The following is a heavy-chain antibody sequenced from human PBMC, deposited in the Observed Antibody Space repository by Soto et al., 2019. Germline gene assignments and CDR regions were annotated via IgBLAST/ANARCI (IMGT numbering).Heavy chain of an antibody. Sequence: SETLSLTCTVSGGSISSSSYYGGWIRQPPGKGLEWIGSIYYSGSTYYNPSLKSRVTISVDTSKNQFSLKLSSVTAADTAVYYCARHPGYCSGGSCRVDYWGQGTLVTVS. D-gene: IGHD2-15*01. CDR3: ARHPGYCSGGSCRVDY. CDR1: GGSISSSSYY. V-gene: IGHV4-39*01. J-gene: IGHJ4*02. CDR2: IYYSGST.